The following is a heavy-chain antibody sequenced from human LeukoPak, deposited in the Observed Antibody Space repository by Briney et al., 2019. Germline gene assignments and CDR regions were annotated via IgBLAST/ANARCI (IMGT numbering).Heavy chain of an antibody. CDR3: ASGSGSYRTPYYYMDV. D-gene: IGHD3-10*01. CDR2: IYSGGST. Sequence: GGSLRLSYVASGFTVSSTYMRWVRQAPGKGLEWVSVIYSGGSTYYADSVKGRFTISRDNSKNTLYLQMNSLRAEDTAVYYCASGSGSYRTPYYYMDVWGTGTTVTVSS. CDR1: GFTVSSTY. J-gene: IGHJ6*03. V-gene: IGHV3-53*01.